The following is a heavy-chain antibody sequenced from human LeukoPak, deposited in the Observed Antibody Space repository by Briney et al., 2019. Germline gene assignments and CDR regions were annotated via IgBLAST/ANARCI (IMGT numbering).Heavy chain of an antibody. CDR1: RFTFSSYA. J-gene: IGHJ4*02. CDR3: AKDSIVVVRIFDY. V-gene: IGHV3-23*01. CDR2: ISGSGGST. D-gene: IGHD3-22*01. Sequence: GGSLRLSCAASRFTFSSYAMSWVRQAPGKGLEWVSAISGSGGSTYYADSVKGRFTISRDNSKNTLYLQMNSLRAEDTAVYYCAKDSIVVVRIFDYWGQGTLVTVSS.